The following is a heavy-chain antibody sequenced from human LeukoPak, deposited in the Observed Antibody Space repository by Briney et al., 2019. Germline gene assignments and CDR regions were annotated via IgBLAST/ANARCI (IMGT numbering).Heavy chain of an antibody. Sequence: SETLSLTCTVSGGSISGYYWSWIRQPPGKGLEWIAYIYYSGYSYSHPSLKSRVTISVDTSNNQFSLKLRSVTAADTAVYFCARWNLDLAYDIWGQGTMVTVSS. CDR2: IYYSGYS. D-gene: IGHD1-1*01. J-gene: IGHJ3*02. CDR1: GGSISGYY. V-gene: IGHV4-59*08. CDR3: ARWNLDLAYDI.